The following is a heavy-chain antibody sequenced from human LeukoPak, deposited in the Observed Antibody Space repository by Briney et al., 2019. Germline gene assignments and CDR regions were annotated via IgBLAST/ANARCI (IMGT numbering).Heavy chain of an antibody. J-gene: IGHJ6*03. Sequence: SETLSLTCAVYGGSFSGYYWSWIRQPPGKGLEWIGEINHSGSTNYNPSLKSRVTISVDTSKNHFSLKLSSVTAADTAVYYCARSRERGYYYYYYMDVWGKGTTVTVSS. CDR1: GGSFSGYY. CDR3: ARSRERGYYYYYYMDV. V-gene: IGHV4-34*01. CDR2: INHSGST. D-gene: IGHD1-1*01.